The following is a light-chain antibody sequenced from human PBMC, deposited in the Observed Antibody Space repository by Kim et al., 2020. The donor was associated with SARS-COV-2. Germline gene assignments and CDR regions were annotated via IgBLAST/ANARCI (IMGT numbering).Light chain of an antibody. J-gene: IGKJ1*01. Sequence: EIVMEQSPATLSVSPGETATLSCMASQSVSVNLAWYQQRPGQAPRLLIYGVSIRATGVPARFSGSGSGREFTLTISSLQSEDFAVYYCQQYNNWWTFGQGTKVDIK. CDR3: QQYNNWWT. CDR2: GVS. V-gene: IGKV3-15*01. CDR1: QSVSVN.